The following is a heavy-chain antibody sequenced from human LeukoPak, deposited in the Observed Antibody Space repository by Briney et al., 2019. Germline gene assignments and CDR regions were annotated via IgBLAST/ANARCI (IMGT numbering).Heavy chain of an antibody. CDR1: GGSLSGYN. V-gene: IGHV4-34*01. D-gene: IGHD6-6*01. J-gene: IGHJ4*02. Sequence: SETLSLACAVYGGSLSGYNCIWVRQPPGKGLGWNGEINHSGSTNYYPSRESRVTIAIDTSKNQFSLKLSSVTAADTAIYYCARGGRRKAALPGYRGQGTLVTVSS. CDR3: ARGGRRKAALPGY. CDR2: INHSGST.